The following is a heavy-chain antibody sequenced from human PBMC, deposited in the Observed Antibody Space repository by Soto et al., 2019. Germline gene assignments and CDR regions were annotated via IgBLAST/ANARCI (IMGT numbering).Heavy chain of an antibody. D-gene: IGHD2-8*02. CDR1: SGSISSYY. V-gene: IGHV4-59*01. CDR2: IYYSGST. J-gene: IGHJ4*02. CDR3: AREGSTGGFDY. Sequence: SETLSLTCTVSSGSISSYYWSWIRQPPGKGLEWIAYIYYSGSTKYNPSLKSRVTISLDTSKNQFSLKLNSVTAADTAVYYCAREGSTGGFDYWGKGNMVTVS.